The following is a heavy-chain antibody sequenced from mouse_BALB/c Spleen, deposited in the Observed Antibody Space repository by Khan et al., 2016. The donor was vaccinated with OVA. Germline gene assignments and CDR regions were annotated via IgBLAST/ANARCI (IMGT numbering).Heavy chain of an antibody. CDR3: SRDGYYETYFDY. CDR1: GFTFSNYG. J-gene: IGHJ2*01. Sequence: EVQLQESGGGLVQPGGSLKLSCAASGFTFSNYGMSWVRQTPDKRLELVATINSNGGSTYYPDSVKGRFTISRDNGQNTLFLQMSSLRSEDTGIYYCSRDGYYETYFDYWGQGTTLTVSS. CDR2: INSNGGST. V-gene: IGHV5-6-3*01. D-gene: IGHD2-3*01.